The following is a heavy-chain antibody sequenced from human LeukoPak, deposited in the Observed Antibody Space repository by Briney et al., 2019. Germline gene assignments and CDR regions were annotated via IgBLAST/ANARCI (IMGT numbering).Heavy chain of an antibody. J-gene: IGHJ3*02. CDR3: ARGLFLSGYLHAFDM. CDR2: IYNDGRT. V-gene: IGHV3-53*01. Sequence: GGSLRLSCAASRFIVSNKYMTWVRQAPGKGLEWVALIYNDGRTYYADSVKGRCAISRDNSKNTLYLQVNSLRVEDTAIYYCARGLFLSGYLHAFDMWGQGTVVSVSS. D-gene: IGHD3-3*01. CDR1: RFIVSNKY.